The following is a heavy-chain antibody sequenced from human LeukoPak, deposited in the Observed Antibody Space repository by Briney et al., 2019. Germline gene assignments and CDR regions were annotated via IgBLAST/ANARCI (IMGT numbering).Heavy chain of an antibody. D-gene: IGHD2-21*01. CDR3: AREHGYYYMDV. V-gene: IGHV4-30-4*08. CDR1: GGSISSGDYY. CDR2: IYYSGST. J-gene: IGHJ6*03. Sequence: SETLSLTCTVSGGSISSGDYYWSWIRQPPGKGLEWIGYIYYSGSTYYNPSLKSRVTISVDTSKNQFSLKLSSVTAADTAVYYCAREHGYYYMDVWGDGTTVTVSS.